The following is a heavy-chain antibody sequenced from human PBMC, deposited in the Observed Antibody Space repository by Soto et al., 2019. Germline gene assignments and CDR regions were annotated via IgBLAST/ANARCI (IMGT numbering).Heavy chain of an antibody. V-gene: IGHV3-23*01. D-gene: IGHD1-26*01. J-gene: IGHJ6*02. CDR2: ISGSGGST. Sequence: GGSLRLSCAASGFTFSSYAMSWVRQAPGKGLEWVSAISGSGGSTYYADSVKGRFTISRDNSKNTLYLQMNSLRAEDTAVYYCAKYHSGSYKYYYYYGMDVWGQGTTVTVSS. CDR1: GFTFSSYA. CDR3: AKYHSGSYKYYYYYGMDV.